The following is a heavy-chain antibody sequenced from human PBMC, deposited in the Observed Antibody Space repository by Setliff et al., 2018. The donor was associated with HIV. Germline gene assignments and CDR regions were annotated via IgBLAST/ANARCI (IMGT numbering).Heavy chain of an antibody. CDR3: VLLEVPFIEGIAPPL. J-gene: IGHJ4*02. V-gene: IGHV4-34*01. D-gene: IGHD2-15*01. CDR1: GGSFSAYY. CDR2: INPGGSA. Sequence: PSETLSLTCAVYGGSFSAYYWSWVRQPPEKGLEWIGEINPGGSATYNPSLKGRVTISVDTSKNQFSLKLNTVTAADTAIYYCVLLEVPFIEGIAPPLWGQGSLVTVSS.